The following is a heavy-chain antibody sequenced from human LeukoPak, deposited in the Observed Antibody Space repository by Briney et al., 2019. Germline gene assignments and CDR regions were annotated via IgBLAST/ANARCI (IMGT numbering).Heavy chain of an antibody. J-gene: IGHJ4*02. V-gene: IGHV1-2*02. CDR2: INPNSGGT. D-gene: IGHD2-2*01. Sequence: ASVKVSCKASGYTFTGYYMHRVRQAPGQGLEWMGWINPNSGGTNYAQKFQGRVTMTRDTSISTVYMELSRLRSDDTAVYYCARDVGEYCSSTNCYASNYWGQGTLVTVSS. CDR3: ARDVGEYCSSTNCYASNY. CDR1: GYTFTGYY.